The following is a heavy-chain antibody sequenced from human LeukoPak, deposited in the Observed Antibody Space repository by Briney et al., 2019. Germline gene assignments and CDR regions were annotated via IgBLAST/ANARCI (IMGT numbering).Heavy chain of an antibody. CDR2: LDPEDGET. V-gene: IGHV1-24*01. Sequence: RASVKVSCKVSGYTLTELSMHWVRQAPGKGLEWMGGLDPEDGETIYAQKFQGRVTMTEDTSTGTAYMELSSLRSEDTAVYYCATGSTYYDFWSGYHHFDYWGQGTLVTVSS. D-gene: IGHD3-3*01. CDR3: ATGSTYYDFWSGYHHFDY. J-gene: IGHJ4*02. CDR1: GYTLTELS.